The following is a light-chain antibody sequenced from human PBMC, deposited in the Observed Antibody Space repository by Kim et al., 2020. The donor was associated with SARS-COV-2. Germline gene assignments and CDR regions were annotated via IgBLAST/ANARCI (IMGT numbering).Light chain of an antibody. CDR1: QTISGY. CDR2: AAS. CDR3: QQSYSSPRT. Sequence: DIQMTQSPSSLSASVGDRVTITCRASQTISGYLNWYQQKPGKAPKLLIYAASSLQSGVPSRFSGGGSGPDFTLTISSLQPEDFATYYCQQSYSSPRTFGQGTKVDIK. J-gene: IGKJ1*01. V-gene: IGKV1-39*01.